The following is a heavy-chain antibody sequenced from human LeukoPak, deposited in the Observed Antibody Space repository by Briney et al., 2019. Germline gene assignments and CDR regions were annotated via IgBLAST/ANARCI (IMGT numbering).Heavy chain of an antibody. V-gene: IGHV3-30*18. CDR3: AKEGIDSGSNWFDP. Sequence: GRSLRLSCAASGFTFSSYGMHWVRQAPGKGLEWVAVISYDGSNKYYADSVKGRFAISRDNSKNTLYLQMNSLRAEDTAVNYCAKEGIDSGSNWFDPWGQGTLVTVSS. J-gene: IGHJ5*02. CDR2: ISYDGSNK. D-gene: IGHD6-6*01. CDR1: GFTFSSYG.